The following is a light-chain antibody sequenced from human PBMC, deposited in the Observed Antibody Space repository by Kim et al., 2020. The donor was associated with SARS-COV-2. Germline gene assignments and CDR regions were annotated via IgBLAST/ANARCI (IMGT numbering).Light chain of an antibody. CDR2: AAS. Sequence: ASVGDRVTITCRASQDISAWFAWYQQKPGKAPRLLIYAASSLVRGVPSRFSGSRSGTDFTLTIINLQPEDFATYYCQQANSFPLTFGGGTKVEIK. CDR3: QQANSFPLT. V-gene: IGKV1-12*01. J-gene: IGKJ4*01. CDR1: QDISAW.